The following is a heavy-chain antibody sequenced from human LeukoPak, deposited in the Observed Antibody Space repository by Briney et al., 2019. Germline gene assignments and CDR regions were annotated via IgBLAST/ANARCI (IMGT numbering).Heavy chain of an antibody. V-gene: IGHV4-4*02. J-gene: IGHJ4*02. D-gene: IGHD6-13*01. CDR2: IYHSGST. CDR1: GGSISSSNW. Sequence: SETLSLTCAVSGGSISSSNWWSWVRQPPGKGLEWIGEIYHSGSTNYNPSLKSRVTISVDTSKNQFSLKLSSVTAADTAVYYCARGLAAGRIANFDYWGQGTLVTVSS. CDR3: ARGLAAGRIANFDY.